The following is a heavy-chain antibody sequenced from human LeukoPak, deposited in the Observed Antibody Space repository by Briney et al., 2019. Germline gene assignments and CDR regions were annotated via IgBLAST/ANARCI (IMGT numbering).Heavy chain of an antibody. D-gene: IGHD4-23*01. V-gene: IGHV4-31*03. CDR3: ARDRYTVVSWYFDL. Sequence: SETLSRTCTVSGGSISSGGYYWSWIRQHPGKGLEWIGYIYYGGSTYYNPSLKRRAPISVDTYKNQFSLKLSSVTAADTAVYYCARDRYTVVSWYFDLWGRGTLVTVSS. CDR2: IYYGGST. J-gene: IGHJ2*01. CDR1: GGSISSGGYY.